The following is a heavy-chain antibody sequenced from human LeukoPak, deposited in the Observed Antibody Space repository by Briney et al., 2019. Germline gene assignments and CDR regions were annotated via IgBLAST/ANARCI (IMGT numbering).Heavy chain of an antibody. J-gene: IGHJ4*02. V-gene: IGHV3-53*01. CDR1: GITVSSNY. Sequence: GGSLRLSCAASGITVSSNYMSWVRQAPGEGLEWVSVIYSGGSTYYADSVKGRFTISRDNSKNTLYLQMNSLRAEDTAVYYCAREIIQLPGYFDYWGQGTLVTVSS. CDR3: AREIIQLPGYFDY. CDR2: IYSGGST. D-gene: IGHD5-18*01.